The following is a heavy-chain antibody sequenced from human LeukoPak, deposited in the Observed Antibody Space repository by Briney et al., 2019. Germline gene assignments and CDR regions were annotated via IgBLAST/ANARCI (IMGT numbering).Heavy chain of an antibody. CDR1: GYTFTAPY. Sequence: ASLNVSCKASGYTFTAPYMHWVRQAPGQGLEWMGWINPNSGDTNYAQKFQGWVTMTRDTSISTAYMELSRLKSDDTAIYYCARGGGWGDTDTFVFWGQGTMVTVSS. CDR3: ARGGGWGDTDTFVF. D-gene: IGHD5-18*01. J-gene: IGHJ3*01. CDR2: INPNSGDT. V-gene: IGHV1-2*04.